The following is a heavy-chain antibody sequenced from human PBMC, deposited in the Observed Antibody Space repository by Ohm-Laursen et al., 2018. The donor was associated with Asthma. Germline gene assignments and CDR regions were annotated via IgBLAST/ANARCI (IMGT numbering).Heavy chain of an antibody. Sequence: SLRLSCTASGFTFSSYWMHWVRQAPGKGLAWVSRMNSDGSSTSYADSVKGRFTISRDNAKNTLYLQMNSLRAEDTAVYYCARDRNYAYGYWGQGTLVTVSS. CDR1: GFTFSSYW. CDR2: MNSDGSST. D-gene: IGHD2-2*01. J-gene: IGHJ4*02. CDR3: ARDRNYAYGY. V-gene: IGHV3-74*01.